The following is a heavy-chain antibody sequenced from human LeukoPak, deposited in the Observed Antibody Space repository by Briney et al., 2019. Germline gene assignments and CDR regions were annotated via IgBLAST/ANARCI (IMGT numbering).Heavy chain of an antibody. J-gene: IGHJ3*02. CDR2: IYYTGNT. V-gene: IGHV4-59*08. Sequence: SETLSLTCTVSGGSISRYYWSWIRQPPGKGLEWIGFIYYTGNTNYNPSLQSRVTISLDTSKNQFSLKLSSVTAADTAVYYCARPGVGSGRYGAFDIWGQGTMVTVSS. CDR3: ARPGVGSGRYGAFDI. CDR1: GGSISRYY. D-gene: IGHD5-18*01.